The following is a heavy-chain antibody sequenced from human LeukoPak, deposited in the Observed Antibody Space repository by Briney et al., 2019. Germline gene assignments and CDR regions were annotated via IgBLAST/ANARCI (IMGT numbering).Heavy chain of an antibody. CDR3: ARPIALNNYALDC. J-gene: IGHJ4*02. D-gene: IGHD4-11*01. CDR2: IWYDGSNK. V-gene: IGHV3-33*01. CDR1: GFTFSSYG. Sequence: RSLRLSCAASGFTFSSYGMHWVRQAPGKGLEWVAVIWYDGSNKYYADSVKGRFTISRDNSKNTLYLQMNSLRAEDTAVYYCARPIALNNYALDCWGQGTLVTVSS.